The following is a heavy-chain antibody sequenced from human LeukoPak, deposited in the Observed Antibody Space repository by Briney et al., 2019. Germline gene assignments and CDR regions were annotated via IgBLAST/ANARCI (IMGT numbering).Heavy chain of an antibody. CDR1: GFTFSSYA. J-gene: IGHJ4*02. Sequence: GRSLRLSCAASGFTFSSYAMHWVSQAPGKWLEWVAVISYDGSNKYYADSVKGRFTISRDNSKNTLYLQMNSLRAEDTAVYYCARSDTAIGYFDYWGQGTLVTVSS. D-gene: IGHD5-18*01. CDR2: ISYDGSNK. CDR3: ARSDTAIGYFDY. V-gene: IGHV3-30-3*01.